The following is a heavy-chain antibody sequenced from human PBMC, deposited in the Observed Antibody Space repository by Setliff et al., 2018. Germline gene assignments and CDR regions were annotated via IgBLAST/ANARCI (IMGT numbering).Heavy chain of an antibody. Sequence: GESLKNSCKGSGYNFGTYWINWVRQMPGRGLEWMGRIDPSDSYTNYNPSFQGHVTLSADKSSGTAFLQWSSLKASDTAMYYCARAPEATSTSYYNPFDSWGQGTLVTVSS. CDR3: ARAPEATSTSYYNPFDS. D-gene: IGHD3-10*01. V-gene: IGHV5-10-1*01. CDR2: IDPSDSYT. J-gene: IGHJ4*02. CDR1: GYNFGTYW.